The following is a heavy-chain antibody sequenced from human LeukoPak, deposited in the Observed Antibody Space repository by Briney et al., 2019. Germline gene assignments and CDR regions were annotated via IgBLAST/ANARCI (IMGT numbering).Heavy chain of an antibody. CDR1: GGSFSGYY. V-gene: IGHV4-59*01. CDR3: ARASATYGSDY. Sequence: PSETLSLTCAVYGGSFSGYYWSWIRQPPGKGLEWIGYIYYSGSTNYNPSLKSRVTISVDTSKNHLSLKLSSVTAADTAVYYCARASATYGSDYWGQGTLVTVSS. CDR2: IYYSGST. J-gene: IGHJ4*02. D-gene: IGHD1-26*01.